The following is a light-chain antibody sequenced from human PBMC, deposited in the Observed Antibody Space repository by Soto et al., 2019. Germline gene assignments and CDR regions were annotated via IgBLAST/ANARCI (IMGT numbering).Light chain of an antibody. Sequence: EIVMTQSPATLSVSPGERATLSCRSGQNIHTNLAWYQQIPGQAPRLLFYGASTRPTGIPARFSGSGSGTEFTLTISSLQSEDFAVYYCQQYNNWPRTFGQGTKVDI. V-gene: IGKV3-15*01. J-gene: IGKJ1*01. CDR2: GAS. CDR1: QNIHTN. CDR3: QQYNNWPRT.